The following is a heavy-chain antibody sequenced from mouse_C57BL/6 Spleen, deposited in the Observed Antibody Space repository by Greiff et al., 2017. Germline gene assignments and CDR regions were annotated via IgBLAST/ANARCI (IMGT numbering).Heavy chain of an antibody. CDR1: GYNIKDDY. D-gene: IGHD2-13*01. CDR3: TTCDEPDRFAY. J-gene: IGHJ3*01. CDR2: IDPDNGDT. V-gene: IGHV14-4*01. Sequence: VQLQQPGAELVRPGASVKLSCTASGYNIKDDYMHWVKQRPEQGLEWIGLIDPDNGDTEYASKFQGKATITADTSSNTAYLQLSSLTSEDSAVYYCTTCDEPDRFAYWGQGTLVTVSA.